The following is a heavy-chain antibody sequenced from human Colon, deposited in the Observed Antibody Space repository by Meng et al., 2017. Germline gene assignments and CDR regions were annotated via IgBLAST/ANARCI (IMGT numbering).Heavy chain of an antibody. D-gene: IGHD1-26*01. Sequence: GESLKISCAASGFGFSDYFMDWVRQAPGKGLEWVGRVGDRAGGYDTQYAASVKGRFSVSRDDSQNSLFLQMNSLKTEDTAIYYCTSGRRGSAPHDYWGQGALVTVSS. J-gene: IGHJ4*02. CDR3: TSGRRGSAPHDY. CDR1: GFGFSDYF. V-gene: IGHV3-72*01. CDR2: VGDRAGGYDT.